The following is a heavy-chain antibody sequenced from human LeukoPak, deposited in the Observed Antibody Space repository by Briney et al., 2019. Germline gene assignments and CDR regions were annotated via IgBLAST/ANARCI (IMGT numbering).Heavy chain of an antibody. CDR1: GFTFSSYS. V-gene: IGHV3-48*01. J-gene: IGHJ4*02. CDR2: ISSSSNTI. Sequence: GGSLRLSCAASGFTFSSYSINWVRQAPGKRLEWVSYISSSSNTIYYTDSVKGRFTISRDNAKNSLYLQMNSLRAEDTAVYYCARYLALRDYYFDFWGQGTLVTVSS. D-gene: IGHD2-2*01. CDR3: ARYLALRDYYFDF.